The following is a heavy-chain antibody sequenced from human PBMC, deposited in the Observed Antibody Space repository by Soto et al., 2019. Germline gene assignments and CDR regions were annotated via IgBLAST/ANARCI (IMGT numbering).Heavy chain of an antibody. Sequence: SETLSLTCSVSGYSITTNGYSWSWIRQPPGKGLQWIGNVYWTGSTFSHPSLTSRVFISVDTSKNQFSFRLTSVTAADTAVYYCARSHYTYGLLIDYWGPGTLVTVSS. J-gene: IGHJ4*02. D-gene: IGHD2-8*01. CDR2: VYWTGST. V-gene: IGHV4-39*01. CDR3: ARSHYTYGLLIDY. CDR1: GYSITTNGYS.